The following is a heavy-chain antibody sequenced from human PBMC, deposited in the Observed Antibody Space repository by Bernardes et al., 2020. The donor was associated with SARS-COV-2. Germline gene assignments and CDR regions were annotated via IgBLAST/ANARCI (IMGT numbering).Heavy chain of an antibody. Sequence: GGSLRLSCAASGFTVSSNYMSWVRQAPGKGLEWVSVIYSGGNTYYADYVKGRFTISRDNSKNTLYLQMNSLGAEDTAIYYCARDYPDPADWGQGTLVTVSS. CDR3: ARDYPDPAD. D-gene: IGHD2-2*01. V-gene: IGHV3-66*01. CDR2: IYSGGNT. CDR1: GFTVSSNY. J-gene: IGHJ4*02.